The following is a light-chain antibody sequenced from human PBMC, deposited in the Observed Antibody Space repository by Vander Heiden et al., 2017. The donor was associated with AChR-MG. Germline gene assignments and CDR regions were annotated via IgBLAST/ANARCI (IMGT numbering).Light chain of an antibody. V-gene: IGKV3-20*01. CDR3: QQYGSSPPYT. J-gene: IGKJ2*01. Sequence: EIVLTQSPGTLSLSPGERAPLSCRASQSVSSSYLAWDQQKPGQAPRLLIYSASSRATGIPDRFSGSGSGTDFTLTISRLEPEDFAVYYCQQYGSSPPYTFGQGTKLEIK. CDR1: QSVSSSY. CDR2: SAS.